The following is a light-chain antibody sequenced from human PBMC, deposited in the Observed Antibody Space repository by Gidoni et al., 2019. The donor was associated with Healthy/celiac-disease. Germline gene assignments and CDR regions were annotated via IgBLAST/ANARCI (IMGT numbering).Light chain of an antibody. Sequence: EIVLTQSPATLSLSPGERATLSCRASQSVSSYLAWYQQKPGQAPRLLIYDASNRATGLPARFSGSGSGPDFTLTISSLEPDDFAVYYCQQRSNWPPIFTFGPGTKVDIK. V-gene: IGKV3-11*01. CDR2: DAS. J-gene: IGKJ3*01. CDR3: QQRSNWPPIFT. CDR1: QSVSSY.